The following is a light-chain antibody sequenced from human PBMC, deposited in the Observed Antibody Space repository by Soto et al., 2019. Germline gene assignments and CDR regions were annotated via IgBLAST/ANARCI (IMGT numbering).Light chain of an antibody. V-gene: IGLV2-11*01. J-gene: IGLJ3*02. CDR3: CSYAVNSLWV. CDR2: DVS. Sequence: QSALTQPRSVSGSPGQSVTISCTGTSSDVGGYNYVSWYQQHPGKAPKLVIYDVSKRPSGVPDRFSGSKSANTASLTISGLQAEDEADYYCCSYAVNSLWVFGGGTKLTVL. CDR1: SSDVGGYNY.